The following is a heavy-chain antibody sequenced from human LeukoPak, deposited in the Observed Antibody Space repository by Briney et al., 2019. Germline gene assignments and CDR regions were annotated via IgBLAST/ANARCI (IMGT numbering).Heavy chain of an antibody. J-gene: IGHJ6*02. D-gene: IGHD5-24*01. CDR2: INTDGSYS. CDR1: GFTFSYFW. V-gene: IGHV3-74*01. Sequence: GGSLRLSCAASGFTFSYFWMHWFRQTPGKGLVWVSCINTDGSYSTYADSVKGRFTISRDNVRNTLYLQMNSLRAEDTAVYYCARKRGSGNYYYYGMDVWGQGTTVTVSS. CDR3: ARKRGSGNYYYYGMDV.